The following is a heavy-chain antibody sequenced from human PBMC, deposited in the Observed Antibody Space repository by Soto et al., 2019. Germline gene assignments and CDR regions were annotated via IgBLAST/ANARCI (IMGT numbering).Heavy chain of an antibody. CDR2: INAGEGFT. CDR3: ARASSGYVT. V-gene: IGHV1-3*01. J-gene: IGHJ5*02. CDR1: GITYSTYA. Sequence: QVHLVQSGAEVKHPGASVRVSCKASGITYSTYAIHWVRQAPGQGLEWMGWINAGEGFTRYSQDFQGRVTLTTVTSASTTYMDLSKLTFEDTGIYYCARASSGYVTWGQGTQVTVSS. D-gene: IGHD6-25*01.